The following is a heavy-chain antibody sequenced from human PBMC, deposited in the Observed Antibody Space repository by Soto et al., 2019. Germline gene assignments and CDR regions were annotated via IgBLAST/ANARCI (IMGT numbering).Heavy chain of an antibody. CDR3: AKLPSGIVVVPAHYYGMDV. V-gene: IGHV3-30*18. J-gene: IGHJ6*02. Sequence: QVQLVESGGGVVQPGRSLRLSCAASGFTFSSYGMHWVRQAPGKGLEWVAVISYDGSNKYYADSVKGRFTISRDNSKNTLYLQMNSLRAEDTAVYYCAKLPSGIVVVPAHYYGMDVWGQGTTATVSS. CDR2: ISYDGSNK. CDR1: GFTFSSYG. D-gene: IGHD2-2*01.